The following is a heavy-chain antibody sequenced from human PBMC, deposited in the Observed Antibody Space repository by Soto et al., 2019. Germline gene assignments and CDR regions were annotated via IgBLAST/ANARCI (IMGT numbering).Heavy chain of an antibody. CDR2: ISYDGSNK. Sequence: QVQLVQSGGGVVQPGRSLRLSCAASGFTFSSYGMHWVRQAPGKGLEWVAVISYDGSNKYYADSVKGRFTISRDNSKNTLYLQMNSLRAEDTAVYYCNTMIVGGMDVWGQGTTVTVSS. CDR1: GFTFSSYG. V-gene: IGHV3-30*03. D-gene: IGHD3-22*01. J-gene: IGHJ6*02. CDR3: NTMIVGGMDV.